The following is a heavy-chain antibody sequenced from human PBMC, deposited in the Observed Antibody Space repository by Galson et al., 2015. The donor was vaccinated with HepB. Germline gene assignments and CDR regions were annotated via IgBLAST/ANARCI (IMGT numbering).Heavy chain of an antibody. D-gene: IGHD2-2*01. CDR1: GYTFTGYY. CDR3: ARDLGYCSSTSCKYYYYGMDV. V-gene: IGHV1-2*04. CDR2: INPNSGGT. Sequence: SVKVSCKASGYTFTGYYMHWVRQAPGQGLEWMGWINPNSGGTNYAQKFQGWVTMTRDTSISTAYMELSRLRSDDTAVYYCARDLGYCSSTSCKYYYYGMDVWGQGTTVTVSS. J-gene: IGHJ6*02.